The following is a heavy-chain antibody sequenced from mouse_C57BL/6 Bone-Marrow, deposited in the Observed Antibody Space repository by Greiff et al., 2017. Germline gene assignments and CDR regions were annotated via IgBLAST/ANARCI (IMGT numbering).Heavy chain of an antibody. CDR3: AQGDDYDDGFYYFDY. Sequence: LMKPGASVKLSCKATGYTFTGYWIEWVKQRPGHGLEWIGEILPGSGSTNYNEKFKGKATFTADTSSNTAYMQLSSLTTEDSAIYYCAQGDDYDDGFYYFDYWGQGTTLTVSS. D-gene: IGHD2-4*01. V-gene: IGHV1-9*01. J-gene: IGHJ2*01. CDR1: GYTFTGYW. CDR2: ILPGSGST.